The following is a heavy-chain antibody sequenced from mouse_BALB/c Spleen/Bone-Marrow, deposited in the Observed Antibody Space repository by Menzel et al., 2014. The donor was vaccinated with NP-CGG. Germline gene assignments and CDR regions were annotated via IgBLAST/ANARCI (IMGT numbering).Heavy chain of an antibody. CDR2: ISSSGGST. J-gene: IGHJ3*01. D-gene: IGHD1-1*01. V-gene: IGHV5-12-1*01. CDR1: GFAFSSYD. CDR3: ARHRQLTTAN. Sequence: EVKLVESGGGLVKPGGSLKLSCAASGFAFSSYDMSWVRQTPEKRLEWVAYISSSGGSTYYPDAVKGRFTISRDNAKNTLYLQMSSLKSEDTAMYYCARHRQLTTANWGQRTLVTVSA.